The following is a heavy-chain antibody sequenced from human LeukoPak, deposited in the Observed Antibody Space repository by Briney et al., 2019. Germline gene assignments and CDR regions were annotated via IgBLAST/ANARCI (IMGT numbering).Heavy chain of an antibody. CDR3: AKDRSSGWYGPVEIDY. V-gene: IGHV3-23*01. CDR2: ISGSGGST. Sequence: GGSLRLSCAASGFTFSNLWMSWVRQAPGKGLEWVSAISGSGGSTYYADSVKGRFTISRDNSKNTLYLQMNSLRAEDTAVYYCAKDRSSGWYGPVEIDYWGQGTLVTVSS. CDR1: GFTFSNLW. D-gene: IGHD6-19*01. J-gene: IGHJ4*02.